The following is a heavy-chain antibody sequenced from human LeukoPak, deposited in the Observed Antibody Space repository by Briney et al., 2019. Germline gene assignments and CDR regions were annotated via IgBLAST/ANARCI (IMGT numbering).Heavy chain of an antibody. J-gene: IGHJ4*02. D-gene: IGHD6-6*01. V-gene: IGHV4-38-2*02. CDR1: GYSISSGYY. CDR3: ARVEPVAARLGGLDY. Sequence: PSETLSLTCTVSGYSISSGYYWGWIRQPPGKGLEWFGSIYHSGSTYYNPSLKSRVTISVDTSKNQFSLKLSSVTAADMAVYYCARVEPVAARLGGLDYWGQGTLVTVSS. CDR2: IYHSGST.